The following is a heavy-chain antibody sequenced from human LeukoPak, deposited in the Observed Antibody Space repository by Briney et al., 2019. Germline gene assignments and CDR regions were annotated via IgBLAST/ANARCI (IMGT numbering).Heavy chain of an antibody. CDR1: GGTFRSYA. J-gene: IGHJ5*02. CDR3: ARERCSSTSCYNWFDP. D-gene: IGHD2-2*01. V-gene: IGHV1-69*05. Sequence: SVKVSCKASGGTFRSYAISWVRQAPGQGLEWMGGIIPIFATANYAQKFQGRVTITTDESTSTAYMELSSLRSEDTAVYYCARERCSSTSCYNWFDPWGQGTLVTVSS. CDR2: IIPIFATA.